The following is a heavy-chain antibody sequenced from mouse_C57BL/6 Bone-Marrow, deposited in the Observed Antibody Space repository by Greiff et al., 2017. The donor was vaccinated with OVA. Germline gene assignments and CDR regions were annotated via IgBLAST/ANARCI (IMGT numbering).Heavy chain of an antibody. CDR2: IYPRSGNT. V-gene: IGHV1-81*01. J-gene: IGHJ4*01. CDR3: ARHDYYAMDY. Sequence: VKLQQSGAELARPGASVKLSCKASGYTFTSYGISWVKQRTGQGLEWIGEIYPRSGNTYYNEKFKGKATLTADKSSSTAYMELRSLTSEDSAVYFCARHDYYAMDYWGQGTSVTVSS. CDR1: GYTFTSYG.